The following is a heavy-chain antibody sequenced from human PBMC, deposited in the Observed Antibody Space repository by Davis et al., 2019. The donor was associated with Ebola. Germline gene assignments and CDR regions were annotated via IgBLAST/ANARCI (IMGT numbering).Heavy chain of an antibody. CDR2: ISAYNGNK. V-gene: IGHV1-18*01. J-gene: IGHJ3*02. D-gene: IGHD2-15*01. CDR1: AGTFSSYA. Sequence: ASVKVTCKASAGTFSSYAISWVRQPLGQGLEWMGWISAYNGNKNYAHKLKGRVTMTTDPHTSTAYLELRSLRSDDTAVYYCASESGSYNNAFDIWGQGTMVTVSS. CDR3: ASESGSYNNAFDI.